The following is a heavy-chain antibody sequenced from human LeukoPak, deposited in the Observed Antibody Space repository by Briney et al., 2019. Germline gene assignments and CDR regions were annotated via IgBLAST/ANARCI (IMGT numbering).Heavy chain of an antibody. CDR3: AREVFVSGYDTYYFDY. V-gene: IGHV4-39*07. D-gene: IGHD5-12*01. CDR2: IYYSGST. Sequence: SETLSLTCTVSGGSISSSSYYWGWIRQPPGKGLEWIGSIYYSGSTYYNPSLKSRVTISVDTSKNQFSLKLSSVTAADTAVYYCAREVFVSGYDTYYFDYWGQGTLVTVSS. CDR1: GGSISSSSYY. J-gene: IGHJ4*02.